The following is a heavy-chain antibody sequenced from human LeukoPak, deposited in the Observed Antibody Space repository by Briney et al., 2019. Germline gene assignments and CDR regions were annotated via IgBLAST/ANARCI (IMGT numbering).Heavy chain of an antibody. D-gene: IGHD3-22*01. CDR1: GFSLSTSGMC. J-gene: IGHJ4*02. Sequence: ESGPTLLKPTQTLTLTCTFSGFSLSTSGMCVSWIRQPPGKALEWLARIDWDDDKYYSTSLKTRLTISKDTSKNQVVLTMTNMDPVDTATYYCARMASSGYHFDYWGQGTLVTVSS. V-gene: IGHV2-70*11. CDR2: IDWDDDK. CDR3: ARMASSGYHFDY.